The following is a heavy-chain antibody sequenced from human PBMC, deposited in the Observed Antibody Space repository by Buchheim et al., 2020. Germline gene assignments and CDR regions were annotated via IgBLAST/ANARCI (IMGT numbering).Heavy chain of an antibody. J-gene: IGHJ6*02. V-gene: IGHV4-39*01. CDR3: ARSGPGYCTNGVCRYYYYYYGMDV. Sequence: QLQLQESGPGLVKPSETLSLTCTVSGGSISSGSYYWGWIRQSPGKGLEWIAIIGHTGDTYYNPSLQSRVTISVDTSKNQFSLKLSSVTAADTAVYYCARSGPGYCTNGVCRYYYYYYGMDVWGQGTT. CDR2: IGHTGDT. D-gene: IGHD2-8*01. CDR1: GGSISSGSYY.